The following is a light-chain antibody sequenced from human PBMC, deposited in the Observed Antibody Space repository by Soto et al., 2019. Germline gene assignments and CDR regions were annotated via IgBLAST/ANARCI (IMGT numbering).Light chain of an antibody. Sequence: QSALTQPASVSGSPGQSITISCTGTSSDVGGYNYVSWYQQHSGKAPKLMIYDVSNRPSGVSNRFSGSKSGNTASLTISGLQAEDGADYYCTSYTSSSTYVFGTGTKVTVL. V-gene: IGLV2-14*01. CDR3: TSYTSSSTYV. CDR1: SSDVGGYNY. J-gene: IGLJ1*01. CDR2: DVS.